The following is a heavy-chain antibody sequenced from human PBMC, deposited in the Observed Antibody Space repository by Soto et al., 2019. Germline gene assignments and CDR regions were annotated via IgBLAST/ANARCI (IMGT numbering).Heavy chain of an antibody. Sequence: ASVKVSCKASVYTFTSYAMHWVRQAPGQRLEWMGWINAGNGNTKYSQKFQGRVTITRDTSASTAYMELSSLRSEDTAVYYCASDLAYYYGGGSPPRLANGYWSQRTLVTVSS. D-gene: IGHD3-10*01. V-gene: IGHV1-3*01. CDR1: VYTFTSYA. CDR3: ASDLAYYYGGGSPPRLANGY. J-gene: IGHJ4*02. CDR2: INAGNGNT.